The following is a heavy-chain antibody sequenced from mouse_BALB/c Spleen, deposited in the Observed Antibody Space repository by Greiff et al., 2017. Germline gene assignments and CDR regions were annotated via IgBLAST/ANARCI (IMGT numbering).Heavy chain of an antibody. CDR1: GFTFSSYT. D-gene: IGHD2-2*01. Sequence: EVKVVESGGGLVQPGGSLKLSCAASGFTFSSYTMSWVRQTPEKRLEWVAYISNGGGSTYYPDTVKGRFTISRDNAKNTLYLQMSSLKSEDTAMYYCARHRVYGYDEVYAMDYWGQGTSVTVSS. J-gene: IGHJ4*01. CDR2: ISNGGGST. CDR3: ARHRVYGYDEVYAMDY. V-gene: IGHV5-12-2*01.